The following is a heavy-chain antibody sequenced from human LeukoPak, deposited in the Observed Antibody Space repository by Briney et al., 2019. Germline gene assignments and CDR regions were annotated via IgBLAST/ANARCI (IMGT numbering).Heavy chain of an antibody. V-gene: IGHV4-30-2*01. J-gene: IGHJ4*02. CDR2: IYHSGST. D-gene: IGHD6-6*01. Sequence: SETLSLTCTVSGGSISSGGYYWSWIRQPPGKGLEWIGYIYHSGSTYYNPSLKSRVTISVDRSKNQFSLKLSSVTAADTAVYYCARGRSAYDGARPTSRFGGPSSAFDYWGQGTLVTVSS. CDR1: GGSISSGGYY. CDR3: ARGRSAYDGARPTSRFGGPSSAFDY.